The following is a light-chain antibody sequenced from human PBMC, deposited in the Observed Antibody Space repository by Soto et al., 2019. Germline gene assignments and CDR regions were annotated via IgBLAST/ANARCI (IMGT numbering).Light chain of an antibody. V-gene: IGLV2-14*01. CDR3: SSYTSSSTRVV. CDR1: SSDVGGYNY. CDR2: EVS. J-gene: IGLJ2*01. Sequence: QPVLTQPASVSGSPGQSITISCTGTSSDVGGYNYVSWYQQHPGKAPKLMIYEVSNRPSGVSNRFSGSKSGNTASLTISGLQAEDEADYYCSSYTSSSTRVVFGGGTKVTVL.